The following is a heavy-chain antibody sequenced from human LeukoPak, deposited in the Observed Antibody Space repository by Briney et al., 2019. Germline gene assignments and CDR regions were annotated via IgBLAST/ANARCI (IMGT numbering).Heavy chain of an antibody. CDR3: ARDRGVTTVTTLAY. CDR1: GFTFSSYS. V-gene: IGHV3-48*04. D-gene: IGHD4-11*01. J-gene: IGHJ4*02. Sequence: GGSLRLSCAASGFTFSSYSMNWVRQAPGKGLEWVSYISSSSSTIYYADSVKGRFTISRDNAKNSLYLQMNSLRAEDTAVYYCARDRGVTTVTTLAYWGQGTLVTVSS. CDR2: ISSSSSTI.